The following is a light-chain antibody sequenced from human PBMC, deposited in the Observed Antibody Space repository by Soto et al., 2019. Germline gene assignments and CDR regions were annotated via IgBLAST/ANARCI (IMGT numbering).Light chain of an antibody. CDR1: QSVLYSSNNKNY. Sequence: DIVMTQSPDSLAVSLGERATINCRSSQSVLYSSNNKNYLAWYQQKPGQPPKLFIYWASTRESGVPDRFSGRGSGTNFTLTMSSMQAEDVELYFDQQYLNSQWEFGQGTKVDI. V-gene: IGKV4-1*01. J-gene: IGKJ1*01. CDR2: WAS. CDR3: QQYLNSQWE.